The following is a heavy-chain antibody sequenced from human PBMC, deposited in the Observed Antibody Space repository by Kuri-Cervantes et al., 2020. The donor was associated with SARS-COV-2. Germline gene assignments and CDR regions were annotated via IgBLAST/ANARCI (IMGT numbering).Heavy chain of an antibody. D-gene: IGHD6-13*01. CDR3: AKDSGIAAAVAFDI. Sequence: GGSLRLSCAASGFTFSYYGMHWVRQAPGKGLEWVGFVRRDGSNYYYADSVKGRFTISKDNSKNTLYLQMNSLRAEDTAVYYCAKDSGIAAAVAFDIWGQGTMVTVSS. CDR2: VRRDGSNY. V-gene: IGHV3-30*02. J-gene: IGHJ3*02. CDR1: GFTFSYYG.